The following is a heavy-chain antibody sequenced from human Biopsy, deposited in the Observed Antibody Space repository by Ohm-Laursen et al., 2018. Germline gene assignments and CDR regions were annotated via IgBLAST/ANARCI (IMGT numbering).Heavy chain of an antibody. Sequence: SLRLSCTASGFTFSNYQMSWIRQTPGKGLEWVSTISGSGGSTYYADSVKGRFTISRDNSKNTLYLQMNSLRAEDTAVYYCARDGAAGYGLDVWGQGTTVTVSS. D-gene: IGHD6-25*01. CDR2: ISGSGGST. V-gene: IGHV3-23*01. J-gene: IGHJ6*02. CDR1: GFTFSNYQ. CDR3: ARDGAAGYGLDV.